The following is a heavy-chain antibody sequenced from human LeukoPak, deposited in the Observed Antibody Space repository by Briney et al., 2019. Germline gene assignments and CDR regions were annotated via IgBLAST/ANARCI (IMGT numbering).Heavy chain of an antibody. V-gene: IGHV4-4*07. CDR3: ASGSWFDP. J-gene: IGHJ5*02. Sequence: SERVSLTCTVAGGSISSYYWSWIRQPAGKGLEWIGRIYTSGSTNYNPSLKSRVTMSVDTSKNQFALKLSSVTAADTAVYYCASGSWFDPWGQGPLVTVSS. CDR2: IYTSGST. CDR1: GGSISSYY.